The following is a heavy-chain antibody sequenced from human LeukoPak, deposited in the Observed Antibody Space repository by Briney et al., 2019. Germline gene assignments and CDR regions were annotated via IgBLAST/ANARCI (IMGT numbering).Heavy chain of an antibody. D-gene: IGHD3-22*01. CDR1: GGSFSGYY. J-gene: IGHJ4*02. V-gene: IGHV4-34*01. CDR2: INHSGST. CDR3: ACGRTGYYHSTGYDGY. Sequence: KPSETLSLTCAVYGGSFSGYYWSWIRQPPGKGLEWIGEINHSGSTNYNPSLKSRVTISVDTSKNQFSLKLSSVTAADTAVYYCACGRTGYYHSTGYDGYWGQGTLVTVSS.